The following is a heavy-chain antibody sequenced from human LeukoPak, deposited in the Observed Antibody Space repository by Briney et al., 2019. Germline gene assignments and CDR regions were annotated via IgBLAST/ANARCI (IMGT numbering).Heavy chain of an antibody. J-gene: IGHJ6*02. V-gene: IGHV1-2*04. D-gene: IGHD6-19*01. Sequence: ASVKVSCKASGYTFTGYYMHWVRQAPGQGLEWMGWINPNSGGTNYAQKFQGWVTMTRDTSISTAYMELSRLRSDDTAVYYCARDLAVAGTGYGVDVWGQGTTVTVSS. CDR2: INPNSGGT. CDR3: ARDLAVAGTGYGVDV. CDR1: GYTFTGYY.